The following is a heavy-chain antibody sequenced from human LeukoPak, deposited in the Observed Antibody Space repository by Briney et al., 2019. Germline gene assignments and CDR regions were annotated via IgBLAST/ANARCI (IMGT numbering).Heavy chain of an antibody. Sequence: HPGGSLRLSCAVSGITLSNYGMSWVRQAPGKGLEWVAGLSGRGGGTNYADSVQGRFTISRDNPKNTLYLQMNSLRAEDTAVYFCAKRGVVIRVFLVGFHKEAYYFDSWGQGALVTVSS. CDR2: LSGRGGGT. V-gene: IGHV3-23*01. CDR1: GITLSNYG. J-gene: IGHJ4*02. D-gene: IGHD3-10*01. CDR3: AKRGVVIRVFLVGFHKEAYYFDS.